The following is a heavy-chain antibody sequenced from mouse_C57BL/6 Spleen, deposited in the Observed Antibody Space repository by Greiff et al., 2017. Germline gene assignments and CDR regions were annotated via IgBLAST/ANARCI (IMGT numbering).Heavy chain of an antibody. Sequence: DVMLVESGGGLVQPGGSLKLSCAASGFTFSDYYMYWVRQTPEKRLEWVAYLSNGGGSTYYPDTVKGRFTISRDNAKNTLYLQMSRLKSEDTAMYYCARPTVVASGAMDYWGQGTSVTVSS. CDR1: GFTFSDYY. J-gene: IGHJ4*01. D-gene: IGHD1-1*01. V-gene: IGHV5-12*01. CDR2: LSNGGGST. CDR3: ARPTVVASGAMDY.